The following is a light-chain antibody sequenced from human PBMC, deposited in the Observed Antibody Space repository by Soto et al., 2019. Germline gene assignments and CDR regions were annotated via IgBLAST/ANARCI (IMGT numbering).Light chain of an antibody. CDR3: QQYENLPT. V-gene: IGKV1-33*01. CDR1: QNINNY. J-gene: IGKJ5*01. CDR2: DAS. Sequence: DMQVTQSPSSLSASGGDRVSITCHSSQNINNYLNWYQQKPVRAPKLLIYDASNLEAGVPSRFRGSGSGTDFTFTISRLQPEDIATYYCQQYENLPTFGQGTRLEIK.